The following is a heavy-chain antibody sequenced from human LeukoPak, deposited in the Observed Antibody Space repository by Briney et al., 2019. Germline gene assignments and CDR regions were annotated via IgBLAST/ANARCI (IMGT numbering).Heavy chain of an antibody. CDR2: ISGSGTTE. D-gene: IGHD2-8*01. J-gene: IGHJ5*01. Sequence: GGSLSLSCAASGFILSSFQMNWVRQVPGKGLEWISYISGSGTTEYYADSVKGRFTISRDNAKNSLYLQMNSLTGEDTALYYCARDGTTNRYNWFDSWGQGTLVTVSS. CDR3: ARDGTTNRYNWFDS. CDR1: GFILSSFQ. V-gene: IGHV3-48*03.